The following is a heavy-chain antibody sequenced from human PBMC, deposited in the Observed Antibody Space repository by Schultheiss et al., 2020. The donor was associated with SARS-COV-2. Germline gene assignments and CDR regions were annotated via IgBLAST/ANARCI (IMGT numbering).Heavy chain of an antibody. Sequence: SGPTLVKPTQTLTLTCTFSGFSLNTYGVGVGWIRQPPGKALEWLALIYWNDDKRYSPSLKSRLTITKDTSKNQVVLTMTNMDPVDTATYYCAHSRFSTSQTIAARPTFDYWGQGTLVTVSS. CDR1: GFSLNTYGVG. V-gene: IGHV2-5*01. J-gene: IGHJ4*02. CDR3: AHSRFSTSQTIAARPTFDY. CDR2: IYWNDDK. D-gene: IGHD6-6*01.